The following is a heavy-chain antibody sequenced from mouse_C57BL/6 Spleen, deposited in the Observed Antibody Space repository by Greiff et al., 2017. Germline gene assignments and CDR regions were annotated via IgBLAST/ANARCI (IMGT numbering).Heavy chain of an antibody. J-gene: IGHJ3*01. CDR2: IWSGGST. CDR3: ASGGDYDAFAY. Sequence: QVQLQQSGPGLVQPSQSLSITCTVSGFSFTSYGVHWVRQSPGKGLAWLGVIWSGGSTDYNAAFISILSISKDNSKSQVFFKMNSLQADDTAIYYCASGGDYDAFAYWGQGTLVTVAA. D-gene: IGHD2-4*01. CDR1: GFSFTSYG. V-gene: IGHV2-2*01.